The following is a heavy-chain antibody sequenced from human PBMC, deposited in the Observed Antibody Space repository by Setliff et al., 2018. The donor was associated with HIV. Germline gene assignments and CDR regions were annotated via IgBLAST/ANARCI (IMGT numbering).Heavy chain of an antibody. CDR1: GLSLNISDVG. J-gene: IGHJ1*01. CDR3: AHSPDTWYFGEYFRH. V-gene: IGHV2-5*01. CDR2: IYLNDDK. Sequence: SGPTLVNPTQTLTLTCTLSGLSLNISDVGVGWLRQPPGKALEWLALIYLNDDKRYSPSLKSRVTVTKDTAKNQVVLTMTNMDPADTATYFCAHSPDTWYFGEYFRHWGQGTLVTVST. D-gene: IGHD3-9*01.